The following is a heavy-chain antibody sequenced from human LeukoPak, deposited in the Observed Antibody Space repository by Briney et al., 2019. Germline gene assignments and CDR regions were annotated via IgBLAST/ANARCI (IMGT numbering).Heavy chain of an antibody. Sequence: GGSLRLSCAASGFTFSSYAMHWVRQAPGKGLEWVAVISYDGSNKYYADSVKGRFTISRDNSKNTLYLQMNSLRAEDTAVYYCARDPAFGSGCFDYWGQGTLVIVS. V-gene: IGHV3-30-3*01. CDR2: ISYDGSNK. J-gene: IGHJ4*02. D-gene: IGHD6-19*01. CDR1: GFTFSSYA. CDR3: ARDPAFGSGCFDY.